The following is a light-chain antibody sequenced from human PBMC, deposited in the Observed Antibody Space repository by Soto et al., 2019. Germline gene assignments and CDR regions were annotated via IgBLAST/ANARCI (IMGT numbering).Light chain of an antibody. CDR3: QKYNIDPWT. CDR2: AAS. Sequence: DIQMTQSPSSLSASVGDRVTITCLASQGINNYLAWYQQKPGKVPKLLIYAASTLQSGIPSRFSGSGSGTDFTLTISSLQPADLATYYCQKYNIDPWTFGQGSQVEIK. V-gene: IGKV1-27*01. J-gene: IGKJ1*01. CDR1: QGINNY.